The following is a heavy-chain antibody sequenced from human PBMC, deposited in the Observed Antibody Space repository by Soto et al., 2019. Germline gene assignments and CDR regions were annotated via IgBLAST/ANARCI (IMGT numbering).Heavy chain of an antibody. V-gene: IGHV4-59*08. CDR2: IYYSGST. CDR1: GGSISSYY. J-gene: IGHJ4*02. CDR3: VSGYQWDGFYY. D-gene: IGHD1-26*01. Sequence: SETLSLTCTVSGGSISSYYWSWIRQPPGKGLEWIGYIYYSGSTNYNPSLKSRVTISVDTSKNQFSLKLSSVTAADTAGYICVSGYQWDGFYYWGQGTLVTVSS.